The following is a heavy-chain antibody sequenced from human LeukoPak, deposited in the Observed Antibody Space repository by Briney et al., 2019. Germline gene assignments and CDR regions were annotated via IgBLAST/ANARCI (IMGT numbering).Heavy chain of an antibody. CDR3: ARGGEQLAGFFDY. CDR2: LTSTSTYI. CDR1: GFTFNTYT. V-gene: IGHV3-21*01. Sequence: GGSLRLSCSASGFTFNTYTMYWVRQAPGKGLEWVSCLTSTSTYIYYADSVRGRFTISRDNAENSLYLQMSSLRAEDTAVYYCARGGEQLAGFFDYWGQGTLVTVSS. D-gene: IGHD1/OR15-1a*01. J-gene: IGHJ4*02.